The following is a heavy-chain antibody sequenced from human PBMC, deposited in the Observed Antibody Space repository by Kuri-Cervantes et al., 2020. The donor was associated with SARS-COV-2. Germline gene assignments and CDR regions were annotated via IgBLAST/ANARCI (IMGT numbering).Heavy chain of an antibody. V-gene: IGHV1-3*01. J-gene: IGHJ4*02. CDR3: ARTYCSSTSCSPGDY. Sequence: ASVKLSCKASGYTFTSYAMHWVRQAPGQRLEWMGWINAGNGNTKYSQKFQGRVNITRDTSASTAYMEMSSLRSEDTAVYYCARTYCSSTSCSPGDYWGQGTLVTVSS. CDR2: INAGNGNT. D-gene: IGHD2-2*01. CDR1: GYTFTSYA.